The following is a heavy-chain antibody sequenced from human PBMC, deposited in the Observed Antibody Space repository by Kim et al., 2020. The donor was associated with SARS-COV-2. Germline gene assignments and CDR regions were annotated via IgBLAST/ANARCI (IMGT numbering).Heavy chain of an antibody. V-gene: IGHV3-33*06. J-gene: IGHJ4*02. CDR2: IWYDGSNR. CDR1: GFTFSNYG. D-gene: IGHD5-12*01. CDR3: AKDGDIVATILESFFDF. Sequence: GGSLRLSCTVSGFTFSNYGMHWVRQAPGKGLEWVAVIWYDGSNRYYADSVKGRFTISRDNSKNTLYLQMNSLRGDDTAVYYCAKDGDIVATILESFFDFWGQGTLVTVPS.